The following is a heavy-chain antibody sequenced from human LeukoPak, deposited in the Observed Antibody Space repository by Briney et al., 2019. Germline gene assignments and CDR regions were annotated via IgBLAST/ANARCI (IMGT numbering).Heavy chain of an antibody. J-gene: IGHJ4*02. CDR3: ARVFCSGGNCYHFDY. CDR1: GGSMSSSDNY. V-gene: IGHV4-61*02. CDR2: IYTSGST. D-gene: IGHD2-15*01. Sequence: SETLSLTCTVSGGSMSSSDNYWSWIRQPAGEGLEWIGRIYTSGSTTYNPSLRSRVTISLDTSKDQLSLTVTSVTAADTAVYYCARVFCSGGNCYHFDYWGQGILVTVSS.